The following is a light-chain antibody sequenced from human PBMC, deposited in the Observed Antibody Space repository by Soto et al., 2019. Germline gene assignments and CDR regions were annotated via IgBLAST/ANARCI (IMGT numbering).Light chain of an antibody. Sequence: DVVMTQSPLSLPVTLGQPASISCRSSQSLVYSDGHTHLNWFQQRPGQSPRRLIYKVSNRDSGVPDRFSGSGSGTDFTLKISRVEAEDIGGYYCMQGTHWPWTFGQGTKVEIK. V-gene: IGKV2-30*01. CDR2: KVS. J-gene: IGKJ1*01. CDR3: MQGTHWPWT. CDR1: QSLVYSDGHTH.